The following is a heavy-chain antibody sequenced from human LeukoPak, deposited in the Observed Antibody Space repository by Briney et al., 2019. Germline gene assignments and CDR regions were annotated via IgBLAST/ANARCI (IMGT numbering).Heavy chain of an antibody. J-gene: IGHJ3*02. CDR1: GYTFTSYD. CDR3: AREGADYGDLERAFDI. CDR2: MNPNSGNT. D-gene: IGHD4-17*01. Sequence: GASVKVSCKASGYTFTSYDINWVRQATGQGLEWMGWMNPNSGNTGYAQKFQGRVTITRNTSISTAYMELSSLRSEDTAVYYCAREGADYGDLERAFDIWGQGTMVTVSS. V-gene: IGHV1-8*03.